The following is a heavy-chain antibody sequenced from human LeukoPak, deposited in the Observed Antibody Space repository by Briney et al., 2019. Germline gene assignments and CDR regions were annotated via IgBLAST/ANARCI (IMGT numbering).Heavy chain of an antibody. Sequence: GGCLRLSCAASGFTFNTYAMNWVRQAPGKGLECVSTITVGCGSTYYADSVKGRFTISRDNSKNTLYLQMNSLRAEDTAVYYCAKDLGEMATIALVGYWGQGTLVTVSS. CDR2: ITVGCGST. CDR1: GFTFNTYA. V-gene: IGHV3-23*01. CDR3: AKDLGEMATIALVGY. J-gene: IGHJ4*02. D-gene: IGHD5-24*01.